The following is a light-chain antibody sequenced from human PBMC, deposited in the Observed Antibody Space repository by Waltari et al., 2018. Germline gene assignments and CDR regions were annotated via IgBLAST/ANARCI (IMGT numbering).Light chain of an antibody. CDR3: SSYTTTSSWV. V-gene: IGLV2-14*01. CDR1: SGHIGNYKF. J-gene: IGLJ3*02. CDR2: DVS. Sequence: QSALTQPASVSGSPGQSITISCTGTSGHIGNYKFVPCYQQEPGIAPKLIVYDVSQRPSGVSNRFSGSKSGNTASLTISGLQAEDEADYYCSSYTTTSSWVFGGGTKLTVL.